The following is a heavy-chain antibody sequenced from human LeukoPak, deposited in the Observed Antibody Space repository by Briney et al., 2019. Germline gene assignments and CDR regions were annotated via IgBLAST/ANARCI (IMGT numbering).Heavy chain of an antibody. Sequence: GGTLRLSCAASGFTFSSYGMSWVRQAPGKGLEWVAVISYDGSNKYYADSVKGRFTISRDNSKNTLYLQMNSLRAEDTAVYYCARDAVNYDILTGYYISTGDWFDPWGQGTLVTVSS. D-gene: IGHD3-9*01. CDR3: ARDAVNYDILTGYYISTGDWFDP. V-gene: IGHV3-30*03. CDR1: GFTFSSYG. CDR2: ISYDGSNK. J-gene: IGHJ5*02.